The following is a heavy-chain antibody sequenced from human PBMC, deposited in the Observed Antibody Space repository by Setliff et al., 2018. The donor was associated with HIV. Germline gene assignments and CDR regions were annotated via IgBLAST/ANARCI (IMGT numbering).Heavy chain of an antibody. CDR2: IYINGIT. V-gene: IGHV4-4*08. CDR3: ARSRGGTTRGYMDV. CDR1: SDSLSSHY. Sequence: SETLSLTCTVSSDSLSSHYWSWIRQPPGKGLEWAGHIYINGITNYSPSLESRVTISVDTSKKQFSLKLSSVTAADTAVYSCARSRGGTTRGYMDVWGKGTTVTVSS. D-gene: IGHD4-17*01. J-gene: IGHJ6*03.